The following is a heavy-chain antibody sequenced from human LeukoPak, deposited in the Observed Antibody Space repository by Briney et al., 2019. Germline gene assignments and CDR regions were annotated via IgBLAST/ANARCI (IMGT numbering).Heavy chain of an antibody. V-gene: IGHV4-59*01. CDR2: IYYSGST. CDR3: ARDYRG. Sequence: SETLSLTCTVSGGSISSYYWSWIRQPPGKGLEWIGYIYYSGSTNYNPSLKSRVTISVDTSKNQFSLKLSSVTAADTAVYYCARDYRGWGQGTLVTVSS. D-gene: IGHD4-11*01. J-gene: IGHJ4*02. CDR1: GGSISSYY.